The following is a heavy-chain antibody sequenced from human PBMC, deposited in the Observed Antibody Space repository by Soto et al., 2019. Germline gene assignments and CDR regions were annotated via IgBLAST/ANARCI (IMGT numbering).Heavy chain of an antibody. Sequence: EVPLEESGGGLVQPGGSLRLSCAASGFTFSSYEMNWVRQVPGKGLQWVSYIGTSETIRYYADSVKGRFTISRDNAKNSLYLQMNSLRAEDTAIYYCARETLTLFGGVRDNVYYGMDVWGPGTTVTVSS. V-gene: IGHV3-48*03. CDR2: IGTSETIR. CDR1: GFTFSSYE. D-gene: IGHD3-3*01. CDR3: ARETLTLFGGVRDNVYYGMDV. J-gene: IGHJ6*02.